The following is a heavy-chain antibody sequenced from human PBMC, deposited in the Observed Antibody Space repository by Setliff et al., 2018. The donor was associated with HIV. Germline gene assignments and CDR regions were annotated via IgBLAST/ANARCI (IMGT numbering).Heavy chain of an antibody. J-gene: IGHJ3*02. CDR1: GGSISSGYYY. V-gene: IGHV4-31*03. CDR3: ARVLNPSDAFDI. Sequence: PSETLSLTCSVSGGSISSGYYYWSWIRQYPGKGLEWIGYIYYSGSSYYNPSLKSRVTISVDTSKNQFSVKLSSVTAADTAVYYCARVLNPSDAFDIWGQGTMVTVSS. CDR2: IYYSGSS.